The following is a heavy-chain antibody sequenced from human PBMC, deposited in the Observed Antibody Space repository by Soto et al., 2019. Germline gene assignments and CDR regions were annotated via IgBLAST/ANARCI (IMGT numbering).Heavy chain of an antibody. CDR1: GGTFSSYA. CDR2: IIPIFGTA. D-gene: IGHD3-10*01. Sequence: QVQLVQSGAEVKKPGSSVKVSCKASGGTFSSYAISWVRQAPGQGLEWMGGIIPIFGTANYAQKFQGRVTITADESTSTAYMELSSLRSEDTAVYYCARALVEVTMVWGVKAGPQFYYYYGMDVWGQVTTVTVSS. V-gene: IGHV1-69*01. J-gene: IGHJ6*02. CDR3: ARALVEVTMVWGVKAGPQFYYYYGMDV.